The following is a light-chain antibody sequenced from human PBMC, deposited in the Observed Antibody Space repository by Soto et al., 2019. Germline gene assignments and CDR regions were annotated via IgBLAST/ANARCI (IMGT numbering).Light chain of an antibody. Sequence: DIQLTQSPSFLSSSLGDIVTITCRAIQGISSYLAWYQQKPGKAPKLLIYAASTLQSGVPSRFSGSGSGTDFALKISRVEAEDVGVYYCMKGTHWPINFGQGTRLEIK. V-gene: IGKV1-9*01. CDR2: AAS. CDR1: QGISSY. J-gene: IGKJ5*01. CDR3: MKGTHWPIN.